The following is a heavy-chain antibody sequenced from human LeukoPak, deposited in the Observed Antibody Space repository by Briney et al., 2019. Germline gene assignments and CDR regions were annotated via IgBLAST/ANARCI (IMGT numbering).Heavy chain of an antibody. D-gene: IGHD6-19*01. CDR1: GFTFSSYA. J-gene: IGHJ4*02. V-gene: IGHV3-23*01. Sequence: GGSLRLSCAASGFTFSSYAMSWVRQAPGKGLEWVSAISGSGGSTYYADSVKGRFTISRDNSKNTLYLQMNSLRAEDTAVYYCAKGPRSGWSLLYFDYRGQGTLVTVSS. CDR3: AKGPRSGWSLLYFDY. CDR2: ISGSGGST.